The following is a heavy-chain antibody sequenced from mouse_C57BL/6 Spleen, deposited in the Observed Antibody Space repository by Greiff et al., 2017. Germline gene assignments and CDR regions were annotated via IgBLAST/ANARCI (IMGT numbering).Heavy chain of an antibody. Sequence: VQRVESGAELAKPGASVKLSCKASGYTFTSYWMHWVIQRPGQGLEWIGYINPSSGYTKYNQKFKDKATLTADKSSCTAYMQLRSLTYEDSAVDYCARYWDGDYYAMDYWGQGTSLTVSS. J-gene: IGHJ4*01. CDR2: INPSSGYT. CDR3: ARYWDGDYYAMDY. V-gene: IGHV1-7*01. CDR1: GYTFTSYW. D-gene: IGHD4-1*01.